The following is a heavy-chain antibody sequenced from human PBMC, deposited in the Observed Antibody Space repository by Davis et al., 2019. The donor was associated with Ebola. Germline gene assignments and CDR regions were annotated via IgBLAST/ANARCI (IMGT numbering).Heavy chain of an antibody. V-gene: IGHV1-46*01. J-gene: IGHJ4*02. CDR3: ARGRTMIVVGDFDY. CDR1: GYTFTSYY. Sequence: AASVKVSCKASGYTFTSYYMHWVRQAPGQGLEWMGIINPSGGSTSYAQKFQGRVTMTTDPSTSTAYMELRSLRSDDTAVYYCARGRTMIVVGDFDYWGQGTLVTVSS. D-gene: IGHD3-22*01. CDR2: INPSGGST.